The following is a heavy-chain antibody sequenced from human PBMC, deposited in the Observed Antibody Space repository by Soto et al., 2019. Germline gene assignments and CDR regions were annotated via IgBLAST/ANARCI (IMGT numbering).Heavy chain of an antibody. CDR1: GFTFSNFW. CDR3: ASHGSGDYFWFDP. CDR2: ASPDGSST. J-gene: IGHJ5*02. V-gene: IGHV3-74*01. Sequence: PGGSLRLSCAASGFTFSNFWVHWVRQAPGKGLVWVSRASPDGSSTSYADSVKGRFTISRDNAKNMLYMEMNSLRAEDKAVYYCASHGSGDYFWFDPWGQGTLVTVSS. D-gene: IGHD4-17*01.